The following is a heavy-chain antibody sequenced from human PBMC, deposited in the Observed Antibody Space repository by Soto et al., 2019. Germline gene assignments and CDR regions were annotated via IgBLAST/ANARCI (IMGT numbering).Heavy chain of an antibody. J-gene: IGHJ6*02. V-gene: IGHV4-59*01. CDR3: ARERWIQLYAFYYYYGMDV. CDR1: GGSISSYY. CDR2: IYYSGST. D-gene: IGHD5-18*01. Sequence: SETLSLTCTVSGGSISSYYWSWIRQPPGKGLEWIGYIYYSGSTNYNPSLKSRVTISVDTSKNQFSLKLSSVTAADTAVYYCARERWIQLYAFYYYYGMDVWGQGTTVTVSS.